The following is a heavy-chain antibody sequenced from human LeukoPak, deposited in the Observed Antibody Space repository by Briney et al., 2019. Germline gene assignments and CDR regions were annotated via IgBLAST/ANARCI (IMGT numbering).Heavy chain of an antibody. V-gene: IGHV4-59*02. J-gene: IGHJ4*02. CDR3: AAESERWLLRS. CDR1: GFTVSSNY. CDR2: IYYRGTP. Sequence: PGGSLRLSCAASGFTVSSNYMSWVRQPPGKGLEWVGQIYYRGTPNYNPSLGGRVTISIDTSKNQVSLKLNSVTAADTAIYYCAAESERWLLRSWGQGTLVTVSS. D-gene: IGHD1-26*01.